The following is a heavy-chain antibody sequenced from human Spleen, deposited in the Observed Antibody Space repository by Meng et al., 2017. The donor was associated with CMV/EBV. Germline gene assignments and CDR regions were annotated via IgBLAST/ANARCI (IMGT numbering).Heavy chain of an antibody. Sequence: ASVKVSCKATGYTFTSHDISWVRQAPGQGLEWMGWISGYSGDTNYAQKFQGRVTMTTDTSTSSAYLDLRSLTSDDTAIYYCARGSDWFDPWGQGTLVTVSS. CDR2: ISGYSGDT. CDR1: GYTFTSHD. CDR3: ARGSDWFDP. V-gene: IGHV1-18*01. J-gene: IGHJ5*02.